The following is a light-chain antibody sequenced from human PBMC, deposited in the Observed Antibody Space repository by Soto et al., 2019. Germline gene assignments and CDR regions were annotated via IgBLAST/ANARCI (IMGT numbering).Light chain of an antibody. CDR3: QQYNSSPRT. J-gene: IGKJ1*01. CDR1: QSVSSSY. V-gene: IGKV3-20*01. Sequence: PGESATLSCSASQSVSSSYLAWYQQKPGQAPRLLIYGASSRATGIPDRFSGGGSGTDFTLTISSLQPEDFAVYYCQQYNSSPRTFGQGTKVDIK. CDR2: GAS.